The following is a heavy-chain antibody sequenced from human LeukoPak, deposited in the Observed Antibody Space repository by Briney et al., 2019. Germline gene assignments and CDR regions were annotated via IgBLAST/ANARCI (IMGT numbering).Heavy chain of an antibody. CDR2: INDNGYNT. CDR1: GFTFSNFV. J-gene: IGHJ4*02. Sequence: GGSLRLSCSASGFTFSNFVMHWARQAPGKGLEYVAIINDNGYNTDYAGSVKGRFTVARDNSKNTLYLQMSSLRPEDTAVYYCVKDLSGSFSFYQWGQGTLVTVSS. CDR3: VKDLSGSFSFYQ. D-gene: IGHD1-26*01. V-gene: IGHV3-64D*09.